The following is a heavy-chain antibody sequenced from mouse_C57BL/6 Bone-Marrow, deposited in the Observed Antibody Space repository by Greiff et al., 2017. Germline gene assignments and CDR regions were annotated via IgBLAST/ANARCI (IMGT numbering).Heavy chain of an antibody. J-gene: IGHJ1*03. CDR1: GYAFSSSW. CDR3: ANPSYGNYLYWYFDV. CDR2: IYPGDGDT. D-gene: IGHD2-10*01. V-gene: IGHV1-82*01. Sequence: QVQLKQSGPELVKPGASVKISCKASGYAFSSSWMNWVKQRPGKGLEWIGRIYPGDGDTNYIGKFKGKATLTADKSSSTAYMQLSSLTSEDSAVYFCANPSYGNYLYWYFDVWGTGTTVTVSS.